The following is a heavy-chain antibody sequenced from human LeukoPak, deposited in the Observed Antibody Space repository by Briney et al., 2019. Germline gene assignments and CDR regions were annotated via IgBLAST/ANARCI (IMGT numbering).Heavy chain of an antibody. Sequence: RSGGSLRLSCAASGFTFSSYTMNWVRQAPGKGLEWVSSITSSSSYIYYADSLKGRFTISRDNSKNTLYLQMNSLRAEDTALYYCAKDYGPLSSYWGQGTLVTVSS. D-gene: IGHD4-17*01. V-gene: IGHV3-21*04. CDR2: ITSSSSYI. CDR1: GFTFSSYT. CDR3: AKDYGPLSSY. J-gene: IGHJ4*02.